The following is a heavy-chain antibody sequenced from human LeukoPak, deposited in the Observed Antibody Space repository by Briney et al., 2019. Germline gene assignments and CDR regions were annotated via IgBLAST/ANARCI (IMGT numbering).Heavy chain of an antibody. CDR1: GFTFSGSA. CDR3: LVVVAATPY. J-gene: IGHJ4*02. V-gene: IGHV3-73*01. D-gene: IGHD2-15*01. CDR2: IRSKANSYAT. Sequence: GGSLKLSCAASGFTFSGSAMHWVRQASGKGLEWVGRIRSKANSYATAYAASVKGRFTISRDDSKNTAYLQMNSLKPEDTAVYYSLVVVAATPYWGQGTLVTVSS.